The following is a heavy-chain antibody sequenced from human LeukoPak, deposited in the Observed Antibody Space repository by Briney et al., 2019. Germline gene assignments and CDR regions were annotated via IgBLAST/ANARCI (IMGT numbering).Heavy chain of an antibody. Sequence: PSETLSLTCTVSGGSISSSSYYWGWIREPPGEGLEWIGSIYYIGGTYYNPSLKSRVTISVDTSKNQFSLKLSSVTAADTAVYYCARLVVAAIVYYFDYWGQGTLVTVSS. CDR2: IYYIGGT. CDR3: ARLVVAAIVYYFDY. J-gene: IGHJ4*02. CDR1: GGSISSSSYY. V-gene: IGHV4-39*01. D-gene: IGHD2-15*01.